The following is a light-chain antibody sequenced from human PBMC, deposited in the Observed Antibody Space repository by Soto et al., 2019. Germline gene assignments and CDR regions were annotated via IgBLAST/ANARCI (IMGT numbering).Light chain of an antibody. CDR2: GAS. CDR1: QSVSSSY. V-gene: IGKV3-20*01. CDR3: QQYGSSPPWT. Sequence: EIVLTQSPGTLSLSPGERATLSCRASQSVSSSYLAWYQQKPGQAPRLLIYGASSRATGIPDRFSGCGSGTDFTLTISRLEPEDFAVYYCQQYGSSPPWTFGQWSKAEIK. J-gene: IGKJ1*01.